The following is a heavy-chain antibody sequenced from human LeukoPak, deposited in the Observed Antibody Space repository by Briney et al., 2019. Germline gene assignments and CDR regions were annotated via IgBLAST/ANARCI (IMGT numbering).Heavy chain of an antibody. CDR1: GYTFTSYG. J-gene: IGHJ4*02. V-gene: IGHV1-18*01. CDR3: ARVAITMVRGVNDY. Sequence: VKVSCKASGYTFTSYGISWVRQAPGQGLEWMGWISAYNGNTNYAQKLQGRVTMTTDTSTSTAYMELRSLRSDDTAVYYCARVAITMVRGVNDYWGQGTLVTVSS. D-gene: IGHD3-10*01. CDR2: ISAYNGNT.